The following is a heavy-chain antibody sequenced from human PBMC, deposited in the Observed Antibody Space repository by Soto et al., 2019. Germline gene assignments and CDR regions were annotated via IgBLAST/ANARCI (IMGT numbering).Heavy chain of an antibody. J-gene: IGHJ4*02. CDR2: INHRGGT. CDR1: GGPFSGYY. Sequence: SETLSVTCAVHGESFSGYGGPFSGYYWSWIRQTPGKGLEWIGEINHRGGTNYKPSLKSRVTISVAMSKTQFSLNLNSVTAAATAVYYCARGQRRGGSSGWSLWGQGTLVTVS. D-gene: IGHD6-19*01. V-gene: IGHV4-34*01. CDR3: ARGQRRGGSSGWSL.